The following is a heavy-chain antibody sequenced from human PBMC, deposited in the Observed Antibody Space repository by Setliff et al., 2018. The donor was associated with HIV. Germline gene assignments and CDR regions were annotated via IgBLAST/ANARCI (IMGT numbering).Heavy chain of an antibody. V-gene: IGHV3-30*18. D-gene: IGHD3-16*02. Sequence: PGGSLRLSCVGSGFTFNNYDIHWVRQAPGKGLEWVAGISNDGSSQWYEDSVKGRFTVSRDNSKNTVWLQKDNLRPEDTAVYYCAKDRRSYDYVWGAYQLVWGQGTLVTVSS. J-gene: IGHJ4*02. CDR2: ISNDGSSQ. CDR1: GFTFNNYD. CDR3: AKDRRSYDYVWGAYQLV.